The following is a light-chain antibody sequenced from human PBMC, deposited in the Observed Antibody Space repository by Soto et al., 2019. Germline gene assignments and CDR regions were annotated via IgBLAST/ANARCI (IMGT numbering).Light chain of an antibody. CDR3: QQYRSSPPLT. Sequence: EIVLTQSPGTLSLSPGERATLSCRASQSVSTYLAWYQQKPGQAPRLLIYGASSSATGIPDRFSGSGSGPDFTLTISRLEPDDFAVYYCQQYRSSPPLTFGGGTKVDIK. J-gene: IGKJ4*01. V-gene: IGKV3-20*01. CDR1: QSVSTY. CDR2: GAS.